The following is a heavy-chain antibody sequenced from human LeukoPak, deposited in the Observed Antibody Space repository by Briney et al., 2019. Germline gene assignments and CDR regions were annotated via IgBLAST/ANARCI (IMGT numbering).Heavy chain of an antibody. CDR1: GGSISSGGYY. CDR2: IYYSGST. J-gene: IGHJ6*02. V-gene: IGHV4-31*03. D-gene: IGHD4-11*01. CDR3: ARASVTTSYYYYGMDV. Sequence: SETLSLTCTVSGGSISSGGYYWSWIRQHPGKGLEWIGYIYYSGSTYYNPSLKSRVTISVDTSKNQFSLKLSSVTAADTAVYYCARASVTTSYYYYGMDVWGQGTTVTVSS.